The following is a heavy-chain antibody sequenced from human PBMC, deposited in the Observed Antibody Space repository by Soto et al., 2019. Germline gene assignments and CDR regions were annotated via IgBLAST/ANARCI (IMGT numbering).Heavy chain of an antibody. CDR1: GGTFSSYA. V-gene: IGHV1-69*13. J-gene: IGHJ4*02. CDR2: IIPIFGTA. Sequence: GASVKVSCKASGGTFSSYAISWVRQAPGQGLEWMGGIIPIFGTANYAQKFQGRVTITADESTSTAYMELSSLRFEDTAVYYCATVGTLRRYFDYWGQGTLVTVSS. CDR3: ATVGTLRRYFDY. D-gene: IGHD5-12*01.